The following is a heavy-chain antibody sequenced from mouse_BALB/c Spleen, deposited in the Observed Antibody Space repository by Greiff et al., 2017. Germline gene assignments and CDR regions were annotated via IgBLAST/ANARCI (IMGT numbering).Heavy chain of an antibody. V-gene: IGHV5-6-5*01. J-gene: IGHJ4*01. CDR3: ARYYYGSSYAMDY. Sequence: DVMLVESGGGLVKPGGSLKLSCAASGFTFSSYAMSWVRQTPEKRLEWVASISSGGSTYYPDSVKGRFTISRDNARNILYLQMSSLRSEDTAMYYCARYYYGSSYAMDYWGQGTSVTVSS. CDR2: ISSGGST. CDR1: GFTFSSYA. D-gene: IGHD1-1*01.